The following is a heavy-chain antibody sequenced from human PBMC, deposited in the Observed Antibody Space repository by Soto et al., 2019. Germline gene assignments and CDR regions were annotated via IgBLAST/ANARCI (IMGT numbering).Heavy chain of an antibody. CDR3: AHSSPTALIRAEVDY. D-gene: IGHD5-18*01. Sequence: QITLKVSGPTLVKPTQPLTLTCTFSGFSLSTSGVGVGWIRQPPGKALEWLALIYWDDDKRYSPSPKSRLTITKDPSKIQVVLTMTNMDPVDTATYYCAHSSPTALIRAEVDYWGQGTLVTVSS. CDR2: IYWDDDK. V-gene: IGHV2-5*02. CDR1: GFSLSTSGVG. J-gene: IGHJ4*02.